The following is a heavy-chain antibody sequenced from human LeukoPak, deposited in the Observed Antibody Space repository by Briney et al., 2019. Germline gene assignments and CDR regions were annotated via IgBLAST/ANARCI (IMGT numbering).Heavy chain of an antibody. D-gene: IGHD3-22*01. CDR3: ARTLSYYYDSSGYISPLDY. J-gene: IGHJ4*02. Sequence: GGSLRLSCAASGFTFSSCAMHWVRQAPGKGLEYVSAISSNGGSTYYANSVKGRFTISRDNSKNTLYLQMGSLRAEDMAVYYCARTLSYYYDSSGYISPLDYWGQGTLVTVSS. CDR2: ISSNGGST. V-gene: IGHV3-64*01. CDR1: GFTFSSCA.